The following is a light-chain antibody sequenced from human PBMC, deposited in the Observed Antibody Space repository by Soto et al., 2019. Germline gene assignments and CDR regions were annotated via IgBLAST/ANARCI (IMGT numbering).Light chain of an antibody. Sequence: DIQMTQSPSSLSASVGDRVTITCQASQDISTFLNWYHHRPGKAPKHLIYDASNLPSGVPSRFSASGAGTDFTFTISSLQPEDVGTYYCQQYDTLSYNFGQGTKLEI. CDR1: QDISTF. V-gene: IGKV1-33*01. CDR2: DAS. CDR3: QQYDTLSYN. J-gene: IGKJ2*01.